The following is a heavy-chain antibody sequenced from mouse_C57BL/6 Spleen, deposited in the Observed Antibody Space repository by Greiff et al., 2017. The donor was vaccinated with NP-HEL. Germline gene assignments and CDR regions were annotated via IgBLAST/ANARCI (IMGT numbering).Heavy chain of an antibody. CDR1: GFTLSSYA. Sequence: VTLVESGEGLVKPGGSLKLFRAASGFTLSSYAMSWVRQTPEKRLEWVAYISSGGDYFYYADTVKGRFTISRDNARNTLYLQMSSLKSEDTAMYYCTRDLRSFAYWGQGTLVTVSA. CDR3: TRDLRSFAY. V-gene: IGHV5-9-1*02. J-gene: IGHJ3*01. CDR2: ISSGGDYF.